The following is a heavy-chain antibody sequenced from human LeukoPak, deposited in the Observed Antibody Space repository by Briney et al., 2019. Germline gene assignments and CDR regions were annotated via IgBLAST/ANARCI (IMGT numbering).Heavy chain of an antibody. V-gene: IGHV3-23*01. CDR3: AKTRTLSGYDFYYYYYGMDV. J-gene: IGHJ6*02. D-gene: IGHD5-12*01. CDR2: ISGSGGST. CDR1: GFTFSSYA. Sequence: GGSLRLSCAASGFTFSSYAMSWVRQAPGKGLEWVSAISGSGGSTYYADSVKGRFTISRDNSKNTLYLQMNSLRAEDTAVYYCAKTRTLSGYDFYYYYYGMDVWGQGTTVTVSS.